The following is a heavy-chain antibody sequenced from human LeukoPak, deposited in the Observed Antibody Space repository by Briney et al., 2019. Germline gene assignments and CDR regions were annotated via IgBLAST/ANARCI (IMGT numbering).Heavy chain of an antibody. CDR3: AKFYDISTGYFDC. J-gene: IGHJ4*02. V-gene: IGHV3-23*01. CDR2: ISGGGGST. D-gene: IGHD3-9*01. Sequence: GGSLRLSCAASGFTFSSYAMSWVRQAPGKGLEWVSAISGGGGSTYYADSVKGRFTISRDNSKNTLYLQMNSLRAEDTAVYYCAKFYDISTGYFDCWGQGTLVTVSS. CDR1: GFTFSSYA.